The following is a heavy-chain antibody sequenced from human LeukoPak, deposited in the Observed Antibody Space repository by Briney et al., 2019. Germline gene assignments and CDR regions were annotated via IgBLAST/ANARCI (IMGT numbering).Heavy chain of an antibody. V-gene: IGHV4-34*01. CDR2: INHSGST. D-gene: IGHD3-22*01. J-gene: IGHJ4*02. CDR1: GGSFSAYY. CDR3: ARGLTYYYDSSGYY. Sequence: SETLSPTCAVYGGSFSAYYWSWIRQPPGKGLEWIGEINHSGSTNYNPSLKSRVTISVDTSKNQFSLKLSSVTAADTAVYYCARGLTYYYDSSGYYWGEGTLVTVSS.